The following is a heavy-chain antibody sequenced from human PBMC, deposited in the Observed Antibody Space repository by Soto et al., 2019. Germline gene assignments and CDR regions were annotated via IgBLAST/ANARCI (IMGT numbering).Heavy chain of an antibody. CDR1: GYTFTSYA. V-gene: IGHV1-3*01. D-gene: IGHD3-3*01. J-gene: IGHJ6*02. CDR2: INAGNGNT. CDR3: AREKTYYDFWSGYPWHYYYYGMDV. Sequence: GASVKVSCKASGYTFTSYAMHWVRQAPGQRLEWMGWINAGNGNTKYSQKFQGRVTITRDTSASTAYMELSSLRSEDTAVYYCAREKTYYDFWSGYPWHYYYYGMDVWGQGTTVTVS.